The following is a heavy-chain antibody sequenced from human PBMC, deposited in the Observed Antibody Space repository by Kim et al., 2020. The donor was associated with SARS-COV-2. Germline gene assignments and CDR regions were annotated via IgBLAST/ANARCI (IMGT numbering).Heavy chain of an antibody. V-gene: IGHV4-34*01. CDR3: ARGHVLRYFDWLLRGGRFDY. CDR2: INHSGST. J-gene: IGHJ4*02. D-gene: IGHD3-9*01. CDR1: GGSFSGYY. Sequence: SETLSLTCAVYGGSFSGYYWSWIRQPPGKGLEWIGEINHSGSTNYNPSLKSRVTISVDTSKNQFSLKLSSVTAADTAVYYCARGHVLRYFDWLLRGGRFDYWGQGTLVTVSS.